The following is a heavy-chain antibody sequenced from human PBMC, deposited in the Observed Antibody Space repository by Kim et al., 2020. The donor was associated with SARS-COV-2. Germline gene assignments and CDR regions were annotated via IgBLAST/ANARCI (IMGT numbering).Heavy chain of an antibody. J-gene: IGHJ5*02. CDR1: GYTFTSYY. D-gene: IGHD3-16*02. CDR3: AREVPYDCIWGSYRTYYNWFDP. CDR2: INPSGGST. Sequence: ASVKVSCKASGYTFTSYYMHWVRQAPGQGLEWMGIINPSGGSTSYAQKFQGRVTMTRDTSTSTVYMELSSLRSEDTAVYYCAREVPYDCIWGSYRTYYNWFDPWGQGTLVTVSS. V-gene: IGHV1-46*01.